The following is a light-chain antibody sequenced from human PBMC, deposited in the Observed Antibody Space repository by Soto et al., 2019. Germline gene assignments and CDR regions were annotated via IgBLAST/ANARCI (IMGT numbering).Light chain of an antibody. CDR2: DNH. V-gene: IGLV1-51*01. CDR3: ATWDGSLSVVV. Sequence: QSVLTQPPSVSAAPGQRVTISCSGNSSNVGDNFVSWYQQPPEAAPKLLIYDNHKRPSGIPDRFSGSKSGTSATLGITGLQTGDKDDYYCATWDGSLSVVVFGGGTKLTVL. CDR1: SSNVGDNF. J-gene: IGLJ3*02.